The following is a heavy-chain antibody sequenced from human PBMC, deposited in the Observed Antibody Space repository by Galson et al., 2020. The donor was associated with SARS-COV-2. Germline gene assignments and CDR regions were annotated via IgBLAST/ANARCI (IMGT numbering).Heavy chain of an antibody. CDR3: ARGHYDILTGYYSYYYYGMDV. Sequence: SVNVSCKASGGTFSSYAISWVRQAPGQGLEWMGGIIPIFGTANYAQKFQGRVTITADESTSTAYMELSSLRSEDTAVYYCARGHYDILTGYYSYYYYGMDVWGQGTTVTVSS. D-gene: IGHD3-9*01. J-gene: IGHJ6*02. V-gene: IGHV1-69*13. CDR2: IIPIFGTA. CDR1: GGTFSSYA.